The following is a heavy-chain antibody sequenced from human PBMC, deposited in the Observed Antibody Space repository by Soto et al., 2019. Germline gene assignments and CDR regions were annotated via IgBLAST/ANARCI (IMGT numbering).Heavy chain of an antibody. Sequence: EVQLVESGGALVQPGGSRRLSWAASGFTFSSYWMSWFRQAQGKGREWVANIKQDGSENYYVDSVKGRFTISRDNAKNSLYLQMNSLRAEDTAVYYCARVRSDYAWASDIWGQGTMVTVSS. CDR1: GFTFSSYW. CDR2: IKQDGSEN. J-gene: IGHJ3*02. CDR3: ARVRSDYAWASDI. V-gene: IGHV3-7*01. D-gene: IGHD4-17*01.